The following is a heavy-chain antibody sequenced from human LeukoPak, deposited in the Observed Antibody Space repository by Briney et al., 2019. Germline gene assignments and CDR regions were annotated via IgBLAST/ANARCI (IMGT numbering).Heavy chain of an antibody. V-gene: IGHV4-38-2*02. CDR2: IYHSGRT. CDR3: ARKAYSSGWYYFDY. CDR1: GGSISSGYY. D-gene: IGHD6-19*01. Sequence: SETLSLTCTVSGGSISSGYYWGWIRQPPGKGLEWIGSIYHSGRTYYNPSLKSRVTISVDTSKNQFSLKLSSVTAADTAVYYCARKAYSSGWYYFDYWGQGTLVTVSS. J-gene: IGHJ4*02.